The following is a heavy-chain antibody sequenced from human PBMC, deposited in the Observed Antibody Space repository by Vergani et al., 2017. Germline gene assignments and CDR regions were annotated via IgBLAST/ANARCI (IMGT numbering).Heavy chain of an antibody. J-gene: IGHJ1*01. CDR1: GFTFSSYS. CDR2: ISSSSSYI. V-gene: IGHV3-21*04. Sequence: EVQLVESGGGLVKPGGSLRLSCAASGFTFSSYSMNWVRQAPGKGLEWVSSISSSSSYIYYADSVKGRFTISRDNSKNTLYLQMNSLRAEDTAVYYCATDYGGNSAEYFQHWGQGTLVTVSS. CDR3: ATDYGGNSAEYFQH. D-gene: IGHD4-23*01.